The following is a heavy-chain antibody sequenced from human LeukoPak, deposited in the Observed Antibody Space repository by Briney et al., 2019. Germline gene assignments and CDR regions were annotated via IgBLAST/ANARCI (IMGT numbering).Heavy chain of an antibody. CDR2: IYYSGST. CDR1: GGSISSSSYY. J-gene: IGHJ4*02. CDR3: ARTGCSSTSCYNPFDY. Sequence: SETLSLTCTVSGGSISSSSYYWGWIRQPPGKGLEWIGYIYYSGSTNYNPSLKSRVTISVDTSKNQFSLKLSSVTAADTAVYYCARTGCSSTSCYNPFDYWGQGTLVTVSS. D-gene: IGHD2-2*02. V-gene: IGHV4-61*05.